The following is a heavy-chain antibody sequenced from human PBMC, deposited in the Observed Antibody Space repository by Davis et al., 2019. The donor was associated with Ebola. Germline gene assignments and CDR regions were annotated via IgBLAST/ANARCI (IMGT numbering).Heavy chain of an antibody. CDR1: GDSISRSY. D-gene: IGHD3-3*01. CDR3: AKSGLSFGVVKYHYGMDV. Sequence: MPGGSLRLSCSVSGDSISRSYWSWIRQPPGKGLEWIGNLYTSGTTNKNASLKSRLTILLDTSKNQLSLNLRSVTAADTAVYYCAKSGLSFGVVKYHYGMDVWGKGTTVTVSS. J-gene: IGHJ6*04. V-gene: IGHV4-59*01. CDR2: LYTSGTT.